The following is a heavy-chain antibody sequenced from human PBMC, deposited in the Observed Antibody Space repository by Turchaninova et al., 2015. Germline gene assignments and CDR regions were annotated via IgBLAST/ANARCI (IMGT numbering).Heavy chain of an antibody. CDR1: GGSISSYY. CDR3: ARGDHYAPYFDF. CDR2: IYYTGST. Sequence: QVQLQESGPGLVKPSETLSLTCTVSGGSISSYYWNWIRQSPGKGLEWIGTIYYTGSTNFNPSLKSRVTISIDTSKSQFPRKLSSVTAADTAVYYCARGDHYAPYFDFWGQGTLVTVSS. V-gene: IGHV4-59*01. J-gene: IGHJ4*02. D-gene: IGHD2-2*01.